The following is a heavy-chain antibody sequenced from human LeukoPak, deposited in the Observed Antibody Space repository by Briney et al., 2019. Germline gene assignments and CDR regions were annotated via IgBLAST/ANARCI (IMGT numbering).Heavy chain of an antibody. V-gene: IGHV3-48*02. CDR3: ARVLGQYYYGSGTERNHGY. J-gene: IGHJ4*02. CDR2: ISRSSSTI. D-gene: IGHD3-10*01. CDR1: GFTFSSYS. Sequence: GGSLRLSCAASGFTFSSYSMNWVRQAPGKGLEWVSYISRSSSTIYYADSVKGRFTISRDNAKNSLFLQMNSLRDEDTAVYYCARVLGQYYYGSGTERNHGYWGQGTLVIVSS.